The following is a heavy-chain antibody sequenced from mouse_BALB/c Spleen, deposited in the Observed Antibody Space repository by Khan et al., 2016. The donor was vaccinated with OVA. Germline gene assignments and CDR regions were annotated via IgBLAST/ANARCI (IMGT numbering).Heavy chain of an antibody. D-gene: IGHD1-1*01. V-gene: IGHV5-17*02. Sequence: VQLKESGGGLVQPGGSRKLSCAASGFTFNSYGMHWVRQAPEKGLEWVAYISGDSNTIYYTDTVKGRFTISRDNPKNTLFLQMTSLMSEDTAMYYCATSYFYGYYFDYWGPGTTLTGS. CDR2: ISGDSNTI. CDR1: GFTFNSYG. J-gene: IGHJ2*01. CDR3: ATSYFYGYYFDY.